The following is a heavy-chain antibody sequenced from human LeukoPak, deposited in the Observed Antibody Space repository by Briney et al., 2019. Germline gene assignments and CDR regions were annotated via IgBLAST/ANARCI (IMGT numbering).Heavy chain of an antibody. D-gene: IGHD3-22*01. Sequence: GGSLRLSCAASGFTFSSYPMHWVRQAPGKGLERVAVISYDGSNKYYADSVKGRFTISRDNSKNTLYLQMNSLKTEDTAVYYCTTDYGTYDSSGYYAFDIWGQGTMVTVSS. CDR2: ISYDGSNK. V-gene: IGHV3-30-3*01. CDR3: TTDYGTYDSSGYYAFDI. J-gene: IGHJ3*02. CDR1: GFTFSSYP.